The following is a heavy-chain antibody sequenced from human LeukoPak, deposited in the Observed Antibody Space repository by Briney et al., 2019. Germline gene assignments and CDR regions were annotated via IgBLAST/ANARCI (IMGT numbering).Heavy chain of an antibody. CDR2: INHSGST. CDR1: GGSFSGYY. D-gene: IGHD3-10*01. V-gene: IGHV4-34*01. Sequence: PSETLSLTCAVYGGSFSGYYWSWIRQPPGKGLEWIGEINHSGSTNYNPSLKSRVTISVDTSKNLFSLKLSSVTAADTAVYYCARGTPEGYYGSGSYYHRTYYFDYWGQGTLVTVSS. CDR3: ARGTPEGYYGSGSYYHRTYYFDY. J-gene: IGHJ4*02.